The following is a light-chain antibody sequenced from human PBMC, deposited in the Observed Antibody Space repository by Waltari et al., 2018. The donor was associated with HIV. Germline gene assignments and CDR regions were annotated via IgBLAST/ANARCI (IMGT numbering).Light chain of an antibody. CDR3: GSYAGSNAYV. CDR1: SNDVGDDNL. Sequence: QSALTQPASVSGSPGQSITIHCTGTSNDVGDDNLVSWYHQDPGKAPKVMIYEVSKRPSGVSNRFSGSKSGNTASLTISGLQAEDEADYYCGSYAGSNAYVFGIGTKVTVL. V-gene: IGLV2-23*02. J-gene: IGLJ1*01. CDR2: EVS.